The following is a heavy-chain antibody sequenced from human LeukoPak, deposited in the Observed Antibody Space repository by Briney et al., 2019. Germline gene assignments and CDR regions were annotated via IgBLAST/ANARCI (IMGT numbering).Heavy chain of an antibody. Sequence: PSETLSLTCTVSGGSIDSRSYYWDWIRQAPGKGLEWIGTIYHSGSTEYNPSLKSRVTISVDTSKNQFSLKLSSVTAADTAVYYCAVDNGSYSFDYWGQGTLVTVSS. D-gene: IGHD1-26*01. CDR2: IYHSGST. J-gene: IGHJ4*02. CDR1: GGSIDSRSYY. V-gene: IGHV4-39*01. CDR3: AVDNGSYSFDY.